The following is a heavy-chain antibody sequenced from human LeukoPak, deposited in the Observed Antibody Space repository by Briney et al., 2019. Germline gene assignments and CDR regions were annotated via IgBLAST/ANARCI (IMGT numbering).Heavy chain of an antibody. Sequence: GGSLRLSCAASGFSLNNYWMSWVRQAPGKGLEWVANIKQDGSAKYYVDSVKGRFIISRDNSKNSLYLQMNSLTAEDTAVYYCARDDYLDSSGYWRGFDIWGQGTMVTVSP. CDR2: IKQDGSAK. J-gene: IGHJ3*02. CDR1: GFSLNNYW. CDR3: ARDDYLDSSGYWRGFDI. V-gene: IGHV3-7*01. D-gene: IGHD3-22*01.